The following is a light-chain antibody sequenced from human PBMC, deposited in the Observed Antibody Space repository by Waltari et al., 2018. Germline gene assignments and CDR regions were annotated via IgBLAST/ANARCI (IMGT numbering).Light chain of an antibody. J-gene: IGKJ3*01. CDR2: GAS. Sequence: DIQMTQSPSSLSASVGDRVTITCRASQSISSYLNWYQQKPGKAPKLLIYGASSLRGGASSRFSGSRSGTDFTLTISSLQPEDFASYYCQQTSSSPLTFGPGTKLDIK. CDR3: QQTSSSPLT. CDR1: QSISSY. V-gene: IGKV1-39*01.